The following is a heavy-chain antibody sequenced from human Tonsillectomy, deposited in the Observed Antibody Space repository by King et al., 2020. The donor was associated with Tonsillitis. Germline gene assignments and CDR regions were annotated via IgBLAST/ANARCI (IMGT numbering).Heavy chain of an antibody. J-gene: IGHJ4*02. CDR3: ARDYHGVKGYGH. CDR1: GFTFSDYY. D-gene: IGHD5-18*01. V-gene: IGHV3-11*06. CDR2: ISGSSDDT. Sequence: VQLVESGGGLVWPGGSLRLSCAASGFTFSDYYINWVRQAPGKGLEWISYISGSSDDTNYADPVTGRFIIWRDNAKNTVYLHMNSLRAEDTAVYYCARDYHGVKGYGHWGQGTLVTVSS.